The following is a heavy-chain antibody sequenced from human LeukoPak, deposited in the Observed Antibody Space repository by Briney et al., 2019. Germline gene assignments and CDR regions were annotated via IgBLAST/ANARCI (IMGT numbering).Heavy chain of an antibody. V-gene: IGHV3-7*01. J-gene: IGHJ4*02. Sequence: GGSLRLSCAASGFTFSSYGMHWVRQAPGKGLEWLANILPDGSQKYYVDSVKGRFTISRDNPKNSLYLQINNLKAEDTAVYYCGRLAHNAWYAIDFWGQGALVTVSS. CDR3: GRLAHNAWYAIDF. D-gene: IGHD6-13*01. CDR1: GFTFSSYG. CDR2: ILPDGSQK.